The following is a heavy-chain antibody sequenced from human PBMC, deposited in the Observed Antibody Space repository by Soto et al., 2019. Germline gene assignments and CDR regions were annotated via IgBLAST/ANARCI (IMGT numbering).Heavy chain of an antibody. CDR3: AKVADPKRPEGETMVRGVIERGREYDY. D-gene: IGHD3-10*01. CDR1: GFTFDDYA. Sequence: EVQLVESGGGLVQPGRSLRLSCAASGFTFDDYAMHWVRQGPGMGLEWVSGSSWNSGSIGYADSVKGRFTISRDNAKNSLYLQMNSLRAEDTALYYCAKVADPKRPEGETMVRGVIERGREYDYWGQGTLVTVSS. CDR2: SSWNSGSI. J-gene: IGHJ4*02. V-gene: IGHV3-9*01.